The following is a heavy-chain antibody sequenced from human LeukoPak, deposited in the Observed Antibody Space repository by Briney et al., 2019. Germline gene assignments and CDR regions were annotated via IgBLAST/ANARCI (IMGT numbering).Heavy chain of an antibody. D-gene: IGHD3-3*01. V-gene: IGHV4-61*05. CDR2: IYYSGST. J-gene: IGHJ6*03. CDR1: GGSISSSSYY. CDR3: AREGDYDFWSGYAAGYMDV. Sequence: SETLSLTCTVSGGSISSSSYYWGWIRQPPGKGLEWIGYIYYSGSTNYNPSLKSRVTISVDTSVNQFSLKLSSVTAADTAVYYCAREGDYDFWSGYAAGYMDVWGKGTTVTVSS.